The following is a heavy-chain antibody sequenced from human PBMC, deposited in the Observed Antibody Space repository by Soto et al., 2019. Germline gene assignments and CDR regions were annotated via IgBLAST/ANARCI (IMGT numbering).Heavy chain of an antibody. CDR3: AREGVDCGGDCYGDYYYGMDV. D-gene: IGHD2-21*02. V-gene: IGHV4-34*01. CDR1: GGSFSGYY. J-gene: IGHJ6*02. Sequence: SETLSLTCAVYGGSFSGYYWSRIRQPPGKGLEWIGKINHSGSTNYNPSLKSRVTISVDTSKNQFSLKLSSVTAADTAVYYCAREGVDCGGDCYGDYYYGMDVWGQGTTVTVSS. CDR2: INHSGST.